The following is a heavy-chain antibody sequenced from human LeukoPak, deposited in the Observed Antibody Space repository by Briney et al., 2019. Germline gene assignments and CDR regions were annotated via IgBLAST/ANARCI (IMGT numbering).Heavy chain of an antibody. CDR2: ISGSGGST. J-gene: IGHJ4*02. Sequence: GGSLRLSCAASGFTFSIYAMSWVRQAPGKGLEWVSAISGSGGSTYYADSVKGRFTISRDNSKNSLYLQMNSLRVDDTAIYYCAREEGPLDYWGQGTLVTVSS. CDR1: GFTFSIYA. CDR3: AREEGPLDY. V-gene: IGHV3-23*01.